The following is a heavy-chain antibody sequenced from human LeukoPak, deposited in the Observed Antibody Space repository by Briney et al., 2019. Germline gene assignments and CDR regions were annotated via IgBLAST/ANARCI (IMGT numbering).Heavy chain of an antibody. J-gene: IGHJ4*02. CDR3: AKNAAGIVLMIYAPLDS. CDR1: GFTFSSYS. D-gene: IGHD2-8*01. V-gene: IGHV3-21*04. Sequence: GGSLRLSCAASGFTFSSYSMNWVRQAPGKGLEWVSSISSGSSYIYYADSVKGRFTISRDNAKNSLYLQMNSLRAEDTAVYYCAKNAAGIVLMIYAPLDSWGQGTLVTVSS. CDR2: ISSGSSYI.